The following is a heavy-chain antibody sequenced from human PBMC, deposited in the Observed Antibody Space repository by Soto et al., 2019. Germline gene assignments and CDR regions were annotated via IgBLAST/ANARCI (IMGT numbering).Heavy chain of an antibody. V-gene: IGHV1-3*01. Sequence: ASVKVSCKASGYTFSTYARHWVRQAPGQSLEWMGWLNGGTGQTRYSQKFQDRVIITRDTSASTGYMELRRLTSEDTAVYYCARGKGMEENYFYYGLDIWGQGTTVTVSS. CDR1: GYTFSTYA. CDR3: ARGKGMEENYFYYGLDI. J-gene: IGHJ6*02. CDR2: LNGGTGQT. D-gene: IGHD1-1*01.